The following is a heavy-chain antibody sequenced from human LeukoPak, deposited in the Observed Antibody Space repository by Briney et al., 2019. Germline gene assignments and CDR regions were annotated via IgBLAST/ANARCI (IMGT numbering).Heavy chain of an antibody. CDR1: GFTFSRYD. CDR3: ASEERCIVTDYATTFDN. Sequence: GGSLGLSCVASGFTFSRYDMHWVRQAPGKGLEWLAFVRFDGRETFYADSIQGRFTISRDNSDNILYLQMNSLTPEDTAVYYCASEERCIVTDYATTFDNWGQGTLVTVS. V-gene: IGHV3-30*02. CDR2: VRFDGRET. D-gene: IGHD2-21*01. J-gene: IGHJ4*02.